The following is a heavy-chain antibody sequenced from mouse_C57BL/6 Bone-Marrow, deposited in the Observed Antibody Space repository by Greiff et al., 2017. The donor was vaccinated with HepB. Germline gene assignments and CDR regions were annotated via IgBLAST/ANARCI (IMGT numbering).Heavy chain of an antibody. CDR1: GYTFTEYT. D-gene: IGHD2-3*01. J-gene: IGHJ1*03. Sequence: VQLQQSGAELVKPGASVKLSCKASGYTFTEYTIHWVKQRSGQGLEWIGWFYPGSGSIKYNEKFKDKATLTADKSSSTVYMELSRLTSEDSAVYFCARHGYDGYYVGYWYFDVWGTGTTVTVSS. V-gene: IGHV1-62-2*01. CDR2: FYPGSGSI. CDR3: ARHGYDGYYVGYWYFDV.